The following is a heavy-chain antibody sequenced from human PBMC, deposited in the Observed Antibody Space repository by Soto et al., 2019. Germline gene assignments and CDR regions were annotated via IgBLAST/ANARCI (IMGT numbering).Heavy chain of an antibody. Sequence: RLSCAASGFTFSSYAMSWVRQAPGKGLEWVSAISGSGGSTYYADSVKGRFTISRDNSKNTLYLQMNSLRAEDTAVYYCAKDPGGWRMTGYYTLFDYWGQGTLVTVS. CDR3: AKDPGGWRMTGYYTLFDY. V-gene: IGHV3-23*01. J-gene: IGHJ4*02. CDR1: GFTFSSYA. D-gene: IGHD3-9*01. CDR2: ISGSGGST.